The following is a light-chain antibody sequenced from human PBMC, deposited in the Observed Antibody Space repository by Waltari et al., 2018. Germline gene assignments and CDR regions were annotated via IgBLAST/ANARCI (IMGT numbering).Light chain of an antibody. CDR3: ASYAGRRTLV. CDR2: DVP. CDR1: TMHLGGHNH. Sequence: QSALTQPASVSGSPAQSITIPCTGTTMHLGGHNHAPWYQHYSGKAPNRIIYDVPQRPSGVSYRFSASKSGNTASLTISGLQAEDEGNYHCASYAGRRTLVFGGGTKVTVL. V-gene: IGLV2-23*02. J-gene: IGLJ3*02.